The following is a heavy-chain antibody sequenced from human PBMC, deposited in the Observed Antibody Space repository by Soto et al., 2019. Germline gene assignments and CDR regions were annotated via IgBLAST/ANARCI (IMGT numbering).Heavy chain of an antibody. CDR1: GYTFFDYG. J-gene: IGHJ6*03. V-gene: IGHV1-18*01. Sequence: QVQLVQSGAEVKKPGASVKVSCKASGYTFFDYGVSWVRQAPGQGLEWMAWISVKNGDTNYAQKCQGRATMTSDTATNTAHRGARSLRSDDTAVDYCARRVPERDYYSYYMDACGRGTTVTVSS. CDR3: ARRVPERDYYSYYMDA. CDR2: ISVKNGDT.